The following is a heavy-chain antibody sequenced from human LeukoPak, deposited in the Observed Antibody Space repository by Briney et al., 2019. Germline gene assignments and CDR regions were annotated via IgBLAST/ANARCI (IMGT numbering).Heavy chain of an antibody. J-gene: IGHJ6*03. V-gene: IGHV4-34*01. CDR1: VESLLGYY. CDR2: NNHSGST. CDR3: ARGVSPVVYYYYMDV. Sequence: LSETLSLTCSVYVESLLGYYCRSSPQPTGKGLEYNGENNHSGSTNYNPSLKSRVTISVDTSKNQFSLKLSSVTAADTAVYYCARGVSPVVYYYYMDVWGKGTTVTVSS. D-gene: IGHD3-22*01.